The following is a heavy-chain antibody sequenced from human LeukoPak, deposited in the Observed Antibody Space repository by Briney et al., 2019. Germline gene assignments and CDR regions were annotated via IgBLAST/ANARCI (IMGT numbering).Heavy chain of an antibody. CDR3: ARWSSSSKTFDY. J-gene: IGHJ4*02. D-gene: IGHD6-6*01. CDR2: IYPGDSDI. V-gene: IGHV5-51*01. Sequence: GESLKISCKGSGYRFTSYWIAWVRQMPGKGLEWMGIIYPGDSDIRYSPSFQGQVTFSADKSISTAYLQWRSLKASDTAMYYCARWSSSSKTFDYWGQGTLVTVSS. CDR1: GYRFTSYW.